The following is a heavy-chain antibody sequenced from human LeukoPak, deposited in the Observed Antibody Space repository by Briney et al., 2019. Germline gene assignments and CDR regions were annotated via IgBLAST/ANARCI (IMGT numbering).Heavy chain of an antibody. CDR3: AREGLDRVGFDY. CDR2: INPRGGST. V-gene: IGHV1-46*01. CDR1: GYIFTTYY. Sequence: ASVKVSCKASGYIFTTYYMHWLRQAPGQGPEWMGIINPRGGSTDYAQKFQGRVTMTSGTSTSTAYMELRSLRSDDTAVYYCAREGLDRVGFDYWGQGTLVTVSS. D-gene: IGHD3-22*01. J-gene: IGHJ4*02.